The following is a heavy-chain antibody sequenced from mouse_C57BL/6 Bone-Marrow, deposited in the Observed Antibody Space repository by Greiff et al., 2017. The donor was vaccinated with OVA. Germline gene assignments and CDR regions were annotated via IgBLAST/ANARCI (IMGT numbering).Heavy chain of an antibody. CDR3: ARSESTMVTTYDY. V-gene: IGHV1-69*01. Sequence: VQLQQPGAELVMPGASVKLSCKASGYTFTSYWMHWVKQRPGQGLEWIGEIDPSDSYTNYNQKFKGKSTLTVDKSSSTAYMQLSSLTSEDSAVYDCARSESTMVTTYDYWGQGTTLTVSS. D-gene: IGHD2-2*01. CDR1: GYTFTSYW. J-gene: IGHJ2*01. CDR2: IDPSDSYT.